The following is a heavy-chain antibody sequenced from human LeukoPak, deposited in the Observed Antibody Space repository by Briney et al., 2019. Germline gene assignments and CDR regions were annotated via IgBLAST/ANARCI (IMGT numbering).Heavy chain of an antibody. CDR3: VRAAMPYIINGRRFDY. Sequence: PGESLRLSCAASGFTSSAYDMHWVRQITGGGLEWVSTSGTVGDTFNSDSVKGRFTISRENAKNSVHLQMNSLRVEDSAIYFCVRAAMPYIINGRRFDYWGQGTLVTVSS. V-gene: IGHV3-13*04. J-gene: IGHJ4*02. D-gene: IGHD2-2*01. CDR1: GFTSSAYD. CDR2: SGTVGDT.